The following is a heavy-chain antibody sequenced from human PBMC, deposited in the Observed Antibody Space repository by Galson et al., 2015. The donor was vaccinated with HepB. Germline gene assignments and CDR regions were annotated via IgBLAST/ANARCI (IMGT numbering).Heavy chain of an antibody. Sequence: LEWIGYVSHSGITNYNSSLRSRVLISIDTSKKYFSLNLTSVTAADTAVYFCARDRHYDHVWGGPFDPWGQGALVTVSS. D-gene: IGHD3-16*01. V-gene: IGHV4-61*03. J-gene: IGHJ5*02. CDR2: VSHSGIT. CDR3: ARDRHYDHVWGGPFDP.